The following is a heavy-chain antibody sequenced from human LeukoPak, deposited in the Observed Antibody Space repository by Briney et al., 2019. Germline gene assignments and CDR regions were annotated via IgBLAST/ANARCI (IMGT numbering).Heavy chain of an antibody. V-gene: IGHV3-23*01. Sequence: GGSLRLSCAASGFTFSSYAMSWVRHAPGKGLEWVSAISGSGGSTYYADSVKGRFTISRDNSKNTLYLQMNSLRAEDTAVYYCAKFLPTHIVVANYYFDYWGQGTLVTVSS. J-gene: IGHJ4*02. CDR1: GFTFSSYA. CDR2: ISGSGGST. CDR3: AKFLPTHIVVANYYFDY. D-gene: IGHD2-21*01.